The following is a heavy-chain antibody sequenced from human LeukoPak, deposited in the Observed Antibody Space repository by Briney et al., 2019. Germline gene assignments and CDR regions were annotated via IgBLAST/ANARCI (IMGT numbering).Heavy chain of an antibody. Sequence: GGSLRLSCAASGFTFSSYEMNWVRQAPGKGLEWVSYISSSGSTIYYADSVKGRFTISRDNAKNSLYLQMDSLRAEDTAVYYCARDSVVNLDYWGQGTLVTVSS. CDR2: ISSSGSTI. J-gene: IGHJ4*02. V-gene: IGHV3-48*03. CDR1: GFTFSSYE. CDR3: ARDSVVNLDY. D-gene: IGHD4-23*01.